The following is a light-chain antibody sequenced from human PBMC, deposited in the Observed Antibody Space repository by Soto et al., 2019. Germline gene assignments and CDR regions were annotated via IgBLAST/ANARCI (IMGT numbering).Light chain of an antibody. CDR2: AAS. Sequence: IQLTQSPSSLSASVGDRVTITCRARQGISSYLAWYQQKPGKAPKLLIYAASTLQSGVPSRFSGSGSGTDFTLTISSLPPEDFATYYCQQLNSYPLTFGPGTKVDIK. J-gene: IGKJ3*01. V-gene: IGKV1-9*01. CDR3: QQLNSYPLT. CDR1: QGISSY.